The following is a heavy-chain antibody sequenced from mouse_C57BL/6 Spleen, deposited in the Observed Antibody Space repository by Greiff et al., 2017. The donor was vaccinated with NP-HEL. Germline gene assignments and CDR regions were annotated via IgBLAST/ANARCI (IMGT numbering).Heavy chain of an antibody. D-gene: IGHD3-2*02. J-gene: IGHJ2*01. CDR1: GYTFTSYW. V-gene: IGHV1-50*01. CDR3: ARRSSGYVGED. Sequence: VQLQQPGAELVKPGASVKLSCKASGYTFTSYWMQWVKQRPGQGLEWIGEIDPSDSYTNYNQKFKGKATLTVDTSSSTAYMQLSSLTSEDSAVYYCARRSSGYVGEDWGQGTTLTVSS. CDR2: IDPSDSYT.